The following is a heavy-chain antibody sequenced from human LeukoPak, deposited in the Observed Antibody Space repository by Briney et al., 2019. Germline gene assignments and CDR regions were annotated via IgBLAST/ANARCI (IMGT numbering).Heavy chain of an antibody. Sequence: GGSLRLSCAAAGFTFSNYDMGWVRQAPGKGLEWDSAISISSSYIYYADSIKGRFPISRDNAENSLYLQMNSLRAVDTAVYFCARGEEKATITALDFWGQGTLVTVSS. CDR3: ARGEEKATITALDF. CDR1: GFTFSNYD. D-gene: IGHD5-24*01. J-gene: IGHJ4*02. V-gene: IGHV3-21*01. CDR2: ISISSSYI.